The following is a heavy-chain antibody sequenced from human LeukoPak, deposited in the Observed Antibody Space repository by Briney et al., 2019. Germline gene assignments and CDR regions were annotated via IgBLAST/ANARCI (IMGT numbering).Heavy chain of an antibody. CDR2: IYYSGST. J-gene: IGHJ3*02. CDR1: GGSISSYY. V-gene: IGHV4-59*08. Sequence: SETLSLTCTVSGGSISSYYWSWVRQPPGKGLEWIGYIYYSGSTNYNPSLKSRVTISVDTSKNQFSLKLSSVTAADTAVYYCARHEVPLSWDWPSYAFDIWGQGTMVTVSS. CDR3: ARHEVPLSWDWPSYAFDI. D-gene: IGHD3/OR15-3a*01.